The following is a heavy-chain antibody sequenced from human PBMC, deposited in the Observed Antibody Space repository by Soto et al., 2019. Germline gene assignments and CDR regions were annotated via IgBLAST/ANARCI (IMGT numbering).Heavy chain of an antibody. CDR2: LSSGGGTT. V-gene: IGHV3-23*01. Sequence: EVLLLDSGGGLVQPGGSLRLSCAASGFVFNNYAMSWVRQAPGKGLEWVATLSSGGGTTYYTDSVKGRFTISRDNSMNLLYLKMNSLRAEDTAVYYCAKDGDWYDFSTGYYSRGNYFDYWGQGTLVTVSS. J-gene: IGHJ4*02. D-gene: IGHD3-3*01. CDR3: AKDGDWYDFSTGYYSRGNYFDY. CDR1: GFVFNNYA.